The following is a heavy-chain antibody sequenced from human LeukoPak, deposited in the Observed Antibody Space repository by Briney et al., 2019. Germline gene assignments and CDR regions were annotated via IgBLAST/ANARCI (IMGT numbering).Heavy chain of an antibody. Sequence: SETLSLTCTVSGGSISSSSYYWGWIRQPPGKGLEWIGNIYYGGSTYYNPSLKSRVTISVDASNNEFSLKLNSVTAADTAMYFCARTYNWNYGLDFGCWGQGTLVTVSS. J-gene: IGHJ4*02. CDR3: ARTYNWNYGLDFGC. CDR1: GGSISSSSYY. D-gene: IGHD1-7*01. CDR2: IYYGGST. V-gene: IGHV4-39*01.